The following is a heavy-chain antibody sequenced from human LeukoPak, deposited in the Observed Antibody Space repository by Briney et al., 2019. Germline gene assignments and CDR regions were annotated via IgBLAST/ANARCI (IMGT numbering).Heavy chain of an antibody. D-gene: IGHD1-1*01. CDR3: GWYNDY. CDR1: GGSFSGYY. J-gene: IGHJ4*02. Sequence: SETLSLTCAVYGGSFSGYYWSWIRQPPGKGLEWIGEIIHSESTNYNPSLKSRVTISVDTSKNQFSLKLSSVTAADTAVYYCGWYNDYWGQGTLVTVSS. CDR2: IIHSEST. V-gene: IGHV4-34*12.